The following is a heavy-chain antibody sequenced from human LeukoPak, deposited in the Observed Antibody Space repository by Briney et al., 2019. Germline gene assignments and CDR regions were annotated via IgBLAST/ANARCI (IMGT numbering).Heavy chain of an antibody. J-gene: IGHJ3*02. Sequence: GGSLRLSCAASGFTFDDYAMHWVRQAPGKGLEWGSGISWNSGSIAYADSVKGRFTISRDNAKNSLYLQMNSLRAEDTALYYCAKGVRITMVRGAFDIWGQGTMVTVSS. CDR2: ISWNSGSI. CDR3: AKGVRITMVRGAFDI. D-gene: IGHD3-10*01. CDR1: GFTFDDYA. V-gene: IGHV3-9*01.